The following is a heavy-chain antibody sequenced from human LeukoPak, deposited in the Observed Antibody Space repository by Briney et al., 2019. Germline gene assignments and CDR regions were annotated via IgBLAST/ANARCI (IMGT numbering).Heavy chain of an antibody. J-gene: IGHJ3*02. CDR1: GFNFSSYA. CDR2: IWYDGSNK. D-gene: IGHD6-13*01. CDR3: ARDKGPTYSSSWYFAFDI. V-gene: IGHV3-33*01. Sequence: GRSLRLSCAASGFNFSSYAMHWVRQSPGKGLEWVAVIWYDGSNKYYADSVKGRFTISRDNSRNTLYLQMNSLTAEDTAVYYCARDKGPTYSSSWYFAFDIWGQGQWSPSLQ.